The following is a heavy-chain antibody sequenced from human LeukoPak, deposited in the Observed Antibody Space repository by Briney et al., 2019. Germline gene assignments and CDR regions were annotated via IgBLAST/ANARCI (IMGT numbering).Heavy chain of an antibody. V-gene: IGHV4-59*01. CDR3: ARNSAAVYYYYGMDV. Sequence: SETLSLTCTVSGGSISSYYWSWIRQPPGKGLEWIGYIYYSGSTNYNPSLKSRVTISVDTSKNQFSLKLGSVTAADTAVYYCARNSAAVYYYYGMDVWGKGTTVTVSS. D-gene: IGHD6-13*01. CDR2: IYYSGST. CDR1: GGSISSYY. J-gene: IGHJ6*04.